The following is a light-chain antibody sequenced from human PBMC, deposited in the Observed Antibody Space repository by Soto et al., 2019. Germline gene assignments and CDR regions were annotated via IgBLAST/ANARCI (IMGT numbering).Light chain of an antibody. CDR1: RSISNW. J-gene: IGKJ2*01. V-gene: IGKV1-5*03. CDR2: KAS. Sequence: DILMTQSPSTVCASVGDTVTITCRASRSISNWLAWYQQKPGQAPKLLIHKASTLESGVPSRFSGSGSGTEFTLTISSLQPDDFATFYCQQYDRFPYTFGQGTKLEIK. CDR3: QQYDRFPYT.